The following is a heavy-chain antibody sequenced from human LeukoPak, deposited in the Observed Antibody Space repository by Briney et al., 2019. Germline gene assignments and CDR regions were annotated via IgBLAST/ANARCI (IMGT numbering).Heavy chain of an antibody. CDR1: GYTFTSYD. CDR2: MNPNTGNA. D-gene: IGHD1-26*01. CDR3: ASVGYSNSYDY. Sequence: ASVKVSCKASGYTFTSYDINWVRPATGQGLEGMGWMNPNTGNAGYAQKFQDRVTITWNASISTAYMDLSSLRSEDTAVYYGASVGYSNSYDYWGQGTQVTVSS. J-gene: IGHJ4*02. V-gene: IGHV1-8*01.